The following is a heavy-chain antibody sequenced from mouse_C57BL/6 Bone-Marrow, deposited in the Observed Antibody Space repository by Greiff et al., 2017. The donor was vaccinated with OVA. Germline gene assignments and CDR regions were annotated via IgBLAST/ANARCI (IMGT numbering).Heavy chain of an antibody. CDR1: GFSLTSYG. V-gene: IGHV2-2*01. J-gene: IGHJ2*01. D-gene: IGHD2-4*01. CDR2: IWSGGST. CDR3: ARASGLRYYFDY. Sequence: VQLQQSGPGLVQPSQSLSITCTVSGFSLTSYGVHWVRQSPGKGLEWLGVIWSGGSTDYNAAFISRLSISKDNSKSQVFFKMNSLQADDTAKYYCARASGLRYYFDYWGQGTTLTVSS.